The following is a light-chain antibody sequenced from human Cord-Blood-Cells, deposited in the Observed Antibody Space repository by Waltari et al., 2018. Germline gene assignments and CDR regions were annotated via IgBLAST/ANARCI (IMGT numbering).Light chain of an antibody. Sequence: EIVLTQSPGTPSLSPGERATLSCRASQSVSSSYLAWYQQKPGQAPRLLIYGASSRATRIQDRFSGSGSGTDFTLTISSLEPEDFAVYYCQQYGSSIFTFGPGTKVDIK. CDR1: QSVSSSY. CDR3: QQYGSSIFT. J-gene: IGKJ3*01. CDR2: GAS. V-gene: IGKV3-20*01.